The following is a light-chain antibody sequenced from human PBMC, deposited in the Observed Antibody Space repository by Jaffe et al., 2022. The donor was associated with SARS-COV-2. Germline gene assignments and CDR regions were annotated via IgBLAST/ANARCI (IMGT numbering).Light chain of an antibody. CDR3: QQRSNWPLT. CDR2: DAS. Sequence: EIVLTQSPATVSLSPGERATLSCRTSQSINSYLAWYQQKPGQAPRLLIYDASNRATGIPFRFSGSGSGTDFTLTISSLEPEDSAVYYCQQRSNWPLTFGGGTKVEIK. CDR1: QSINSY. V-gene: IGKV3-11*01. J-gene: IGKJ4*01.